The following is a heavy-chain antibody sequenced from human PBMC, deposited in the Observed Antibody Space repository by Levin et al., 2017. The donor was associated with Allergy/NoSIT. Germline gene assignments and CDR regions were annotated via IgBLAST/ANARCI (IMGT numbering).Heavy chain of an antibody. V-gene: IGHV3-11*05. CDR3: ARDRVYSSKYYFDY. CDR2: ISSSSSYT. CDR1: GFPFSDYY. D-gene: IGHD3-10*01. Sequence: PGGSLRLSCAAPGFPFSDYYMSWIRQAPGKGLEWDSYISSSSSYTNYADPVKGRFTISRDKAKNSLYLQMNSLRAEDTAVYYCARDRVYSSKYYFDYWGQGTLVTVSS. J-gene: IGHJ4*02.